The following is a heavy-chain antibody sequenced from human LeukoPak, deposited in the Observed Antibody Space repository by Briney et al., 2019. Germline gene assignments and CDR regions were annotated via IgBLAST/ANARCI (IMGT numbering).Heavy chain of an antibody. CDR1: GYTFTNYG. J-gene: IGHJ3*02. Sequence: GASVKVSCKASGYTFTNYGISWVRQAPGQGLEWMGWISTYNGDTKYAENLQGRVTMTTDTSTSTANMELRSLRSEDTAVYYCARDRVVGLGIDNAFDIWGHGTMVTVSS. D-gene: IGHD2-15*01. V-gene: IGHV1-18*01. CDR3: ARDRVVGLGIDNAFDI. CDR2: ISTYNGDT.